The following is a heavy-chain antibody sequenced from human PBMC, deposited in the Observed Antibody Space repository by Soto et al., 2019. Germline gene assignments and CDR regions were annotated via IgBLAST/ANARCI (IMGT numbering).Heavy chain of an antibody. Sequence: GGSLRLSCAASGFTFSSYAMHWVRQAPGKGLEWVAVISYDGSNKYYADSVKGRFTISRDNSKNTLYLQMNSLRAEDTAVYYCARDRFGSGSPRFDPWGQGTLVTVSS. J-gene: IGHJ5*02. D-gene: IGHD3-3*01. CDR3: ARDRFGSGSPRFDP. CDR1: GFTFSSYA. CDR2: ISYDGSNK. V-gene: IGHV3-30-3*01.